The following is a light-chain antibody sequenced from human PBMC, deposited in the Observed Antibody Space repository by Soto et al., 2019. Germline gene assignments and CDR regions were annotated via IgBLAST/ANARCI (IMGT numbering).Light chain of an antibody. J-gene: IGKJ4*01. CDR2: AAS. CDR3: QQYAESPLT. V-gene: IGKV1-27*01. Sequence: DIQMTHSPSSLSASVGDRVTITFRASQGISNYLAWYQQKPGKVPKLLIYAASTLQSGVPSRFSGSGSGTDFTLTVTRLEPEDFAVYYCQQYAESPLTFGGGTKVDI. CDR1: QGISNY.